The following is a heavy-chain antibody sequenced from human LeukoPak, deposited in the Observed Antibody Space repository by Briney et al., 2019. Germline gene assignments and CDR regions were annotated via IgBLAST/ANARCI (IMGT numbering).Heavy chain of an antibody. D-gene: IGHD2-2*01. Sequence: SGTLSLTCAVSGGSISSSNWWSWVRQPPGKGLEWIGEIYHSGSTNYNPSLKSRVTISVDKSKNQFSLKLSSVTAADTAVYYCARFDFGKEVGPHTEVVPAAFDYWGQGTLVTVSS. J-gene: IGHJ4*02. CDR3: ARFDFGKEVGPHTEVVPAAFDY. V-gene: IGHV4-4*02. CDR2: IYHSGST. CDR1: GGSISSSNW.